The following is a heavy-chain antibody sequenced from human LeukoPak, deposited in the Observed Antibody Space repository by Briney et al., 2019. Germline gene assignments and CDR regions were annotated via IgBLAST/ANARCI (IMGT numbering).Heavy chain of an antibody. V-gene: IGHV3-30-3*01. J-gene: IGHJ4*02. CDR1: EFTFSSYA. D-gene: IGHD6-25*01. CDR2: ISFDGNNE. Sequence: PGESLRLSCAASEFTFSSYAMHWVRQAPGKGLEWVAAISFDGNNEYYADSVKGRFTISRDNSKNTLYLQMNSLRAEDTAVYYCANIIRKYTSGYYYFDYWGQGTLVTVSS. CDR3: ANIIRKYTSGYYYFDY.